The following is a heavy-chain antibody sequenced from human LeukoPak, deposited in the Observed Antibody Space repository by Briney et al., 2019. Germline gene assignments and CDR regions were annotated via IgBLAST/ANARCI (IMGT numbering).Heavy chain of an antibody. Sequence: ASVKVSCKASGGTFSSYAINWVRQATGQGLEWMGWMNPNSGNTGYAQKFQGRVTMTRNTSISTAYMELSSLRSEDTAVYYCARARPVVRGAPNWFDPWGQGTLVTVSS. D-gene: IGHD3-10*01. CDR2: MNPNSGNT. V-gene: IGHV1-8*02. J-gene: IGHJ5*02. CDR3: ARARPVVRGAPNWFDP. CDR1: GGTFSSYA.